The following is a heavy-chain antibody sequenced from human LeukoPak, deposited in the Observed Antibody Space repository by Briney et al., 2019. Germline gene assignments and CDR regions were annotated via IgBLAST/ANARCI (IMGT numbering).Heavy chain of an antibody. D-gene: IGHD1-26*01. CDR3: ARGHWEQDTSTYAY. Sequence: SETLSLTCAVYGGSFSGYYWSWIRQPPGKGLEWIGEINHSGSTNYNPSLKSRVTISVDTSKNQFSLKLSSVTAADTAVYYCARGHWEQDTSTYAYWGQGSLVTVSS. CDR1: GGSFSGYY. V-gene: IGHV4-34*01. J-gene: IGHJ4*02. CDR2: INHSGST.